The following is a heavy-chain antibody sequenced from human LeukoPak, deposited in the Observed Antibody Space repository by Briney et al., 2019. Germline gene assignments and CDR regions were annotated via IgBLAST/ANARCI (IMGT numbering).Heavy chain of an antibody. CDR3: ARDGCSSTSCYADYYYGMDV. V-gene: IGHV3-21*01. CDR1: GFTFSSYS. Sequence: GALRLSCAASGFTFSSYSMNWVRQAPGKGLEWVSSISSSSSYIYYADSVKGRFTISRDNAKNSLYLQMNSLRAEDTAVYYCARDGCSSTSCYADYYYGMDVWGQGTTVTVSS. J-gene: IGHJ6*02. D-gene: IGHD2-2*01. CDR2: ISSSSSYI.